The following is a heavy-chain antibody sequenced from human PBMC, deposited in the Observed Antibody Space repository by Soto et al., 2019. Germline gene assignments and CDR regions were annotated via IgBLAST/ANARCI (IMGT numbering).Heavy chain of an antibody. D-gene: IGHD4-17*01. V-gene: IGHV3-23*01. CDR3: AKDRVTTSGWFDP. CDR1: GVTFSNYS. Sequence: GGSLRLSCAASGVTFSNYSMSWVRQAPGRRLEWVSGISGSAASTYYADSVKGRFTISRDNSKNTLYLQMNSLRAEDTAVYYCAKDRVTTSGWFDPWGQGTLVTVSS. CDR2: ISGSAAST. J-gene: IGHJ5*02.